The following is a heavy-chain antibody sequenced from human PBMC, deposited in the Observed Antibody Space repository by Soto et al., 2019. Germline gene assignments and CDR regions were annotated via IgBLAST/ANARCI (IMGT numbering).Heavy chain of an antibody. J-gene: IGHJ4*02. CDR2: INHSGST. CDR3: ARAVVGTLPYYFDY. CDR1: GGSFSGYY. D-gene: IGHD6-19*01. V-gene: IGHV4-34*01. Sequence: SPTLSLTCAVYGGSFSGYYWSWVRPPPGKGLEWIGEINHSGSTKYNPSLKSRVTISVDTSKNQLSLKLSAVTAADTAVYYCARAVVGTLPYYFDYWGQGTLVTVSS.